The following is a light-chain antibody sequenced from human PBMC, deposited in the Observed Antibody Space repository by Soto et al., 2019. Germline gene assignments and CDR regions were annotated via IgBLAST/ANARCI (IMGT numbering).Light chain of an antibody. J-gene: IGLJ2*01. CDR1: TGAVTSGYY. V-gene: IGLV7-43*01. CDR2: STS. CDR3: LLYYGGAQLV. Sequence: QSVVTQDPSLTVSPGGTVTLTCASTTGAVTSGYYPNWFQQNPGQAPRPLIYSTSNQPSWTPARFSGSILGGKAALTLSGVQPEDEAEYYCLLYYGGAQLVFGGGTKLTVL.